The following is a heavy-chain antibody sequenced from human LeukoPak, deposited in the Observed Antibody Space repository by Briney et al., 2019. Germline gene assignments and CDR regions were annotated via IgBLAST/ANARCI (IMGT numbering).Heavy chain of an antibody. CDR3: AREKVTTTRSFFDY. J-gene: IGHJ4*02. CDR1: GFIFSNYG. CDR2: IKQDGSEK. Sequence: GGSLRLSCAASGFIFSNYGMHWVRQAPGKGLEWVANIKQDGSEKYYVDSVKGRFTISRDNARNSLFLQMNSLRADDTAVYYCAREKVTTTRSFFDYWGQGTLVTVSS. V-gene: IGHV3-7*05. D-gene: IGHD4-17*01.